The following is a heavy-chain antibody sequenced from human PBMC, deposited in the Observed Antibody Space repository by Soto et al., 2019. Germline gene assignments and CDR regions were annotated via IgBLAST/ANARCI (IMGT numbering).Heavy chain of an antibody. Sequence: EVQLLESGGGLVQPGGSLRLSCAASGLTFSSYAMNWFRQAPGKGLEWVSGISRNADSTYYADSVKGRCTISRDTAKKTLSLQMSNLRVEDTAVYYCATVMWNSGWHGWDCGQGTLVTVPS. CDR3: ATVMWNSGWHGWD. J-gene: IGHJ4*02. V-gene: IGHV3-23*01. CDR2: ISRNADST. CDR1: GLTFSSYA. D-gene: IGHD3-22*01.